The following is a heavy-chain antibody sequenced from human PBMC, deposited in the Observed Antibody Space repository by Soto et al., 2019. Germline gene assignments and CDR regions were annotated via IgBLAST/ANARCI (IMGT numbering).Heavy chain of an antibody. CDR1: GFTFSSHE. D-gene: IGHD6-13*01. J-gene: IGHJ4*02. CDR2: ISGRGSTI. V-gene: IGHV3-48*03. Sequence: EVQLVESGGGLVQPGGSLRLSCAASGFTFSSHEMNWVRQAPGKGLQWVSYISGRGSTIYYADSVKGRFTISRDNADNSLYLQMNSLRAEDTAVYFCARDSSSCLDYWGQGTLVTVSS. CDR3: ARDSSSCLDY.